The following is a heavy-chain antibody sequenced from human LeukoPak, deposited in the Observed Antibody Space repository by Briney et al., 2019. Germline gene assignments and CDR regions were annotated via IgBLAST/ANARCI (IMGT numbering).Heavy chain of an antibody. CDR1: GFAVSSNY. Sequence: PGGSLRLSCAASGFAVSSNYMSWVRQAPGKGLEWVSVIYSGGSTYYADSVKSRFTISRDNSKNTLYLQMNSLRAEDTAVYYCARDRVGPNIGGMDVWGQGTTVTVSS. J-gene: IGHJ6*02. V-gene: IGHV3-66*01. CDR3: ARDRVGPNIGGMDV. D-gene: IGHD1-26*01. CDR2: IYSGGST.